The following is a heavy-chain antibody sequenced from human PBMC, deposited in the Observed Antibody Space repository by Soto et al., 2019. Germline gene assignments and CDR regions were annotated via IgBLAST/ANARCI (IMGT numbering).Heavy chain of an antibody. V-gene: IGHV1-3*04. J-gene: IGHJ4*02. CDR1: GYPFTAYG. D-gene: IGHD2-15*01. CDR2: INTGSGNT. CDR3: ARAVVALDY. Sequence: QVHLVQSGAEVKKPGASVNVSCKASGYPFTAYGLHWVRQAPGQRLEWMGWINTGSGNTKSSHKFQGRITIKRDTSATTVSMELSSLTSEDTAIYYCARAVVALDYWGQGTLVTVSS.